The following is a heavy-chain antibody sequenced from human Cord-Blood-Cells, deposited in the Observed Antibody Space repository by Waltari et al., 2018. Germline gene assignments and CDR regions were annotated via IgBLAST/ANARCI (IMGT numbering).Heavy chain of an antibody. V-gene: IGHV1-24*01. Sequence: QVQLVQSGAEVKKPGASVKVSCKVSGYTLNELSMHWVRQAPGKGLEWMGGFDPEDGETIYAQKFQGRVTMTEDTSTDTAYMELSSLRSEDTAVYYCATWKVRVVGATRHFDYWGQGTLVTVSS. CDR2: FDPEDGET. CDR3: ATWKVRVVGATRHFDY. J-gene: IGHJ4*02. D-gene: IGHD1-26*01. CDR1: GYTLNELS.